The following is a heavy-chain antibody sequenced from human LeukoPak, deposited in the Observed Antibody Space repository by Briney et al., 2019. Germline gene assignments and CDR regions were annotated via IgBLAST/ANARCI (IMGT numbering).Heavy chain of an antibody. J-gene: IGHJ4*02. CDR3: ARDLWYCSGGSCP. CDR2: IKTDGYEK. V-gene: IGHV3-7*01. Sequence: GGSLRLSCAASGFTFSSYWMAWVRQAPGKGLEWVANIKTDGYEKYYVDSVKGRFTISRDNAKNSLYLQMNSLRAEDTAVYYCARDLWYCSGGSCPWGQGTLVTVSS. D-gene: IGHD2-15*01. CDR1: GFTFSSYW.